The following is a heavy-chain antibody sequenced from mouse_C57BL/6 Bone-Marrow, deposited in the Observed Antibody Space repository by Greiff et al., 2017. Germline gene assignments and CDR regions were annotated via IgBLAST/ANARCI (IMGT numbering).Heavy chain of an antibody. V-gene: IGHV5-15*01. D-gene: IGHD2-5*01. CDR1: GFTFSDYG. CDR3: ARQALYYSNYLYWYFDV. J-gene: IGHJ1*03. CDR2: ISNLAYSI. Sequence: DVKLVESGGGLVQPGGSLKLSCAASGFTFSDYGMAWVRQAPRKGPEWVAFISNLAYSIYYADTVTGRFTISRENAKNTLYLEMSSLRSEDTAMYYCARQALYYSNYLYWYFDVWGTGTTVTVSS.